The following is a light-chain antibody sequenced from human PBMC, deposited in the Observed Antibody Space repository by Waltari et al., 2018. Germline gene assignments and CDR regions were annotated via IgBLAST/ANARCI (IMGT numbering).Light chain of an antibody. Sequence: QSVLTQPPSASVTPGQRVTITCSGSRSNIGAEVVHWYQVLPGTAPKLLIYSTNQRPSGVPERFSGSKSGTSASLAISGLQSEDEADYYCATWDYSLDGQVFCGGTKLTVL. J-gene: IGLJ3*02. CDR3: ATWDYSLDGQV. V-gene: IGLV1-44*01. CDR2: STN. CDR1: RSNIGAEV.